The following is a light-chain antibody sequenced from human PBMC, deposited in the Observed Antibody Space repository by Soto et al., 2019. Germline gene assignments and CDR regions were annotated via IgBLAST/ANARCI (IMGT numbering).Light chain of an antibody. J-gene: IGLJ1*01. V-gene: IGLV2-23*01. Sequence: QSVLTQPASVSGSPGQSITISCTAISSDVGSYNRVSWYQQHPAKAPKLMIYEGSQRPSAVSNRFSGSQSGNAASLTISGLQAEDEADYYCCSYAGGGTYVFGSGTKLTVL. CDR1: SSDVGSYNR. CDR3: CSYAGGGTYV. CDR2: EGS.